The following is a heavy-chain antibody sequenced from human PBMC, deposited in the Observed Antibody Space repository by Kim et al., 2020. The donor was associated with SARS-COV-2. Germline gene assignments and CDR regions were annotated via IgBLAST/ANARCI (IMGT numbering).Heavy chain of an antibody. CDR3: ARAYCGGDCYYELHYYYGMDV. CDR1: GFTFSSYG. J-gene: IGHJ6*02. V-gene: IGHV3-33*01. CDR2: IWYDGSNK. Sequence: GGSLRLSCAASGFTFSSYGMHWVRQAPGKGLEWVAVIWYDGSNKYYADSVKGRFTISRDNSKNTLYLQMNSLRAEDTAVYYCARAYCGGDCYYELHYYYGMDVWGQGTTVTVSS. D-gene: IGHD2-21*02.